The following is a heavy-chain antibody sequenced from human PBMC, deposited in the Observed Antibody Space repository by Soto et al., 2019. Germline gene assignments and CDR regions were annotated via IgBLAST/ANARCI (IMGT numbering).Heavy chain of an antibody. V-gene: IGHV3-23*01. CDR3: AKLDVLLWLDYSTVDFDY. CDR2: ISGSGGST. J-gene: IGHJ4*02. Sequence: RGSLRPSCAASGFTFSSYALSWVRQAPGKGLEWVSAISGSGGSTYYADSVKGRFTISRDNSKNTLYLQMNSLRAEDTAVYYCAKLDVLLWLDYSTVDFDYWGQGTLVTVSS. D-gene: IGHD3-10*01. CDR1: GFTFSSYA.